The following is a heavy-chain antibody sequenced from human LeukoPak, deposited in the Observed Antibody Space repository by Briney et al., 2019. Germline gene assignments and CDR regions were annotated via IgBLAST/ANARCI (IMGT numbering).Heavy chain of an antibody. D-gene: IGHD3-9*01. V-gene: IGHV4-31*03. J-gene: IGHJ3*02. CDR3: ARDGWYDILTGYPI. Sequence: SETLSLTCTVSGGSISSGCYYWSWIRQHPGKGLEWIGYIYYSGSTYYNPSLKSRVTISVDTSKNQFSLKLSSVPAADTAVYYCARDGWYDILTGYPIWGQGKMVTVSS. CDR2: IYYSGST. CDR1: GGSISSGCYY.